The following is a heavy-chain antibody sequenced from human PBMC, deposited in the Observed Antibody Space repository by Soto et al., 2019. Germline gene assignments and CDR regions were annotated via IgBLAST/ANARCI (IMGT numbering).Heavy chain of an antibody. CDR2: IYYSGST. V-gene: IGHV4-31*03. J-gene: IGHJ6*02. CDR1: GGSISSGGYY. CDR3: ARVAKSYYYYYSMAV. Sequence: QVQLQESGPGLVKPSQTPSLTCTVSGGSISSGGYYWSWIRQHPGQGLEWIGYIYYSGSTHYNPSLKSRVAISVDTSKNQFALKVSSVTAADTAVYYCARVAKSYYYYYSMAVWGQGTTVTVSS.